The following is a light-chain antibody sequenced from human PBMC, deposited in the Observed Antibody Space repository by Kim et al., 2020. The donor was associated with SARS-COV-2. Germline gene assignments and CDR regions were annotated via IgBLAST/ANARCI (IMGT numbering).Light chain of an antibody. CDR2: DVS. J-gene: IGKJ2*01. CDR1: QSVGAS. Sequence: EIVLTQSPAVLSLSPGEGATLSCRASQSVGASLAWYQQKVSQAPRLLIYDVSNRATGVPARFSGGGSGTRFTLTIHGVAPEDFAVYYCQQRSGWPYTFGQGTKLEIK. CDR3: QQRSGWPYT. V-gene: IGKV3-11*01.